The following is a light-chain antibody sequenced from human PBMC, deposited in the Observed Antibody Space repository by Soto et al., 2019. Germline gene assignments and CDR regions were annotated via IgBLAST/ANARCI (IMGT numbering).Light chain of an antibody. J-gene: IGLJ2*01. CDR2: DVY. CDR3: TSSTTTNTLA. CDR1: RSDIGAYNY. Sequence: QSALTQPASVSGSPGQSITISCTGTRSDIGAYNYVSWFQQNPGKAPKCMIYDVYSRPSGVSHRFSGSKSANTASLTISGLQAEDEAVYYCTSSTTTNTLALGGGTKLTVL. V-gene: IGLV2-14*01.